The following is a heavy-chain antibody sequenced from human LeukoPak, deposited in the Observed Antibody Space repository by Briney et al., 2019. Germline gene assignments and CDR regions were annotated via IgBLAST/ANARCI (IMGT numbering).Heavy chain of an antibody. J-gene: IGHJ6*03. CDR2: MNPNSGNT. Sequence: ASVKVSCKASGYTFTSYDINWVRQATGQGLEWMGWMNPNSGNTGYAQKFQGRVTMTRNTSISTAYMELSSLRSEDTAVYYCARAGGPDPLYGDYPLDYYYYYYMDVWGKGTTVTVSS. D-gene: IGHD4-17*01. V-gene: IGHV1-8*01. CDR1: GYTFTSYD. CDR3: ARAGGPDPLYGDYPLDYYYYYYMDV.